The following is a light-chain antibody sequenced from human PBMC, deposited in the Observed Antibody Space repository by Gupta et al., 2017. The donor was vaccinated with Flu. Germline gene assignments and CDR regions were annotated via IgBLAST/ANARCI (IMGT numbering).Light chain of an antibody. J-gene: IGLJ2*01. CDR1: GSNIGGNS. CDR3: ATGDDNSNVVV. CDR2: GND. V-gene: IGLV1-44*01. Sequence: QSVLSQPPSASGTPGQRVSISCSGSGSNIGGNSVNWYQQLPGTAPKLLIYGNDKRRSGVPDRFSGSKSGTSATLAISGLQAEDEADYYCATGDDNSNVVVFGGGTKLTVL.